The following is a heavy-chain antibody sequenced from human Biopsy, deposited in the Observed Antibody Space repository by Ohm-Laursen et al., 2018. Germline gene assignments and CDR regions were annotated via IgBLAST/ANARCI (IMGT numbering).Heavy chain of an antibody. CDR2: NIPILGTG. Sequence: SSVKVSCKVPGGTFSNYGVNWVRQAPGQGLERLGGNIPILGTGNYAQKSQDRVTVAADTSTSTATMELRSLRSDDTAVYYCATKLTGYFHHWGQGTLVIVSS. CDR3: ATKLTGYFHH. D-gene: IGHD3-9*01. V-gene: IGHV1-69*06. CDR1: GGTFSNYG. J-gene: IGHJ1*01.